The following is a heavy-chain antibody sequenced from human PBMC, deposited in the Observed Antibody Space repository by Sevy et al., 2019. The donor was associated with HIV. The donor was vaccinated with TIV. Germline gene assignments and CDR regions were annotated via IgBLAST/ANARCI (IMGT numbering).Heavy chain of an antibody. CDR1: GFTFSSYS. Sequence: GGSLRLSCAASGFTFSSYSMNWVRQAPGKGLEWVSYISSSSSTIYYADSVKGRFTISRDNAKNSLYLQMNSLRDEDTAVYYCARDGRWLQGNYYYYYGMDVWGQGTTVTVSS. V-gene: IGHV3-48*02. J-gene: IGHJ6*02. D-gene: IGHD5-12*01. CDR2: ISSSSSTI. CDR3: ARDGRWLQGNYYYYYGMDV.